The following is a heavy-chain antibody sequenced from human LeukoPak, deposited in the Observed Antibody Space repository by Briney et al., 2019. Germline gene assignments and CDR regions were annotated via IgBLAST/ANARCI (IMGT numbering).Heavy chain of an antibody. CDR1: GYTFTSYY. V-gene: IGHV1-46*01. J-gene: IGHJ6*03. CDR2: INPGGGST. CDR3: ARDGDWAPYYYYYYYMDV. Sequence: ASVKVSCKASGYTFTSYYMHWVRQAPGQGLEWMGIINPGGGSTSYAQKFQGRVAMTRDTSTSTVYMELSSLRSEDTAVYYCARDGDWAPYYYYYYYMDVWGKGTTVTVSS. D-gene: IGHD2-21*02.